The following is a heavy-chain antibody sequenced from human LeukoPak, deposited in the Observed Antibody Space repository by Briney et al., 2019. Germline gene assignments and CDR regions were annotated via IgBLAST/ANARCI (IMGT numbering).Heavy chain of an antibody. V-gene: IGHV4-59*08. D-gene: IGHD1-26*01. CDR1: GASISSYY. J-gene: IGHJ3*02. CDR3: AGRVGDSAFDI. CDR2: ISYIGST. Sequence: SETLSLTCTVSGASISSYYWSWIRQPPGKGLEWIGYISYIGSTNYNPSLKSRVTISVDTSKNKFSLKLSSVTAADTAVYYCAGRVGDSAFDIWGPGTMVTVSS.